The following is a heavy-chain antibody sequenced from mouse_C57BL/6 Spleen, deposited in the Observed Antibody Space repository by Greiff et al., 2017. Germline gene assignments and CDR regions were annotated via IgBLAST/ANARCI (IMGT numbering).Heavy chain of an antibody. CDR1: GYTFTSYW. V-gene: IGHV1-69*01. Sequence: VQLQQPGAELVMPGASVKLSCKASGYTFTSYWMHWMKQRPGQGLEWIGEIDPSDSYTNYNQKFKGKSTLTVDKSSSTAYMQLSSLTSEDSAVYYCARYGNYVDYWGQGTTLTVSS. CDR2: IDPSDSYT. D-gene: IGHD2-1*01. J-gene: IGHJ2*01. CDR3: ARYGNYVDY.